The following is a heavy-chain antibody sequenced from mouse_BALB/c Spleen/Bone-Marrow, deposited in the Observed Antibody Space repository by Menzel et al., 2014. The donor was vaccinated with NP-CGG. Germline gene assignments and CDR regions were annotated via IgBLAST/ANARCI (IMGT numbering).Heavy chain of an antibody. J-gene: IGHJ4*01. CDR2: IYPYNGGT. Sequence: VQLQQSGPELVKPGASVKISCKASGYTFTDYNMHWVKQSHGKSLEWIGYIYPYNGGTGYNQKFKSKATFAVDNSSSTAYMGLRSLTSEDSAVYYCTRREYGNYGYAMDYWGQGTSVTVSS. D-gene: IGHD2-10*02. CDR1: GYTFTDYN. V-gene: IGHV1S29*02. CDR3: TRREYGNYGYAMDY.